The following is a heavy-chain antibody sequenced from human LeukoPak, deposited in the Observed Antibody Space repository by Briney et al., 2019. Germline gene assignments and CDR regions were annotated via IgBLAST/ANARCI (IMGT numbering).Heavy chain of an antibody. CDR3: AKNPTTHNYVTGGGGGFDP. D-gene: IGHD4-11*01. CDR1: GFTFSSYA. J-gene: IGHJ5*02. Sequence: GGSLRLSCAASGFTFSSYALHWVRQSPGKGLEWVAVISNDGSNKYYADSVKGRFTISRDNSKNTLYLQMNSLRPEDSAVYYCAKNPTTHNYVTGGGGGFDPWGQGTLVTVSS. CDR2: ISNDGSNK. V-gene: IGHV3-30-3*02.